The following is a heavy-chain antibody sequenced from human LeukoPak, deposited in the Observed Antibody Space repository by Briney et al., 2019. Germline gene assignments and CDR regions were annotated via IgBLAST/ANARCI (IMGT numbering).Heavy chain of an antibody. D-gene: IGHD2-2*01. CDR2: IYYSGST. CDR3: ARGADIVVVPAAPSPY. Sequence: SETLSLTCTVSGGSISSYYWSWIRQPPGKGLEWIGYIYYSGSTYYNPSLKSRVTISVDTSKNQFSLKLSSVTAADTAVYYCARGADIVVVPAAPSPYWGQGTLVTVSS. V-gene: IGHV4-59*01. J-gene: IGHJ4*02. CDR1: GGSISSYY.